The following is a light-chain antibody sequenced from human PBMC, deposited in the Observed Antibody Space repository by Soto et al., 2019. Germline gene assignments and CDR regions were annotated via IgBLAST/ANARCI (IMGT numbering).Light chain of an antibody. Sequence: QSVLTQPASVAGSPGQSITSTCTGTSSYVGGYNYVSWYQQPPGKAPKLMIYDVSNRPSGVSNRFSGSKSGNTASLTISGLQAEDEADYYCSSYTSSSTLVFGTGTKVTVL. V-gene: IGLV2-14*01. CDR2: DVS. J-gene: IGLJ1*01. CDR3: SSYTSSSTLV. CDR1: SSYVGGYNY.